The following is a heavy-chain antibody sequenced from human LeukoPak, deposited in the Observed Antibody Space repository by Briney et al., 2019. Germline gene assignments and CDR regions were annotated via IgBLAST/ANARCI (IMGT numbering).Heavy chain of an antibody. V-gene: IGHV1-8*01. CDR1: GHTFTSYD. D-gene: IGHD2-15*01. Sequence: ASVKVSCKASGHTFTSYDINWVRQATGQGLEWMGWMNPNSGNTGYAQKFQGRVTMTRDTSTSTVYMELSSLRSEDTAVYYCARAVVPSAGWFDPWGQGTLVTVSS. J-gene: IGHJ5*02. CDR3: ARAVVPSAGWFDP. CDR2: MNPNSGNT.